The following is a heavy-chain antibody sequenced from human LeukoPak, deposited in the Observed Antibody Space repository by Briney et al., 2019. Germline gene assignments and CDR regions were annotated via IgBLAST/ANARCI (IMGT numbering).Heavy chain of an antibody. CDR3: ASPHLNYYDSSGYSYWYFDL. Sequence: SETLSLTCTVSGGSISSGSYYWSWIRQPAGKGLEWIGRIYTSGSTNYNPSLKSRVTISVDTSKNQFSLKLSSVTAADTAVYYCASPHLNYYDSSGYSYWYFDLWGRGTLVTVSS. J-gene: IGHJ2*01. D-gene: IGHD3-22*01. CDR2: IYTSGST. CDR1: GGSISSGSYY. V-gene: IGHV4-61*02.